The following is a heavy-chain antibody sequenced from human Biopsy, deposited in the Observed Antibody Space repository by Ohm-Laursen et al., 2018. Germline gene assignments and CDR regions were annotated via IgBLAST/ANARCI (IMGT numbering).Heavy chain of an antibody. D-gene: IGHD4-23*01. Sequence: SDTLSLTCTVSGGSFTGHYWIWIRQPPGKGLEWIGHISYTGYTSYKSSLKSRVTISLDTSRKHFSLRLASLAAADTAVYYCARGSNEYGGLYFPHWGQGTLVTVSS. CDR2: ISYTGYT. V-gene: IGHV4-59*11. CDR3: ARGSNEYGGLYFPH. CDR1: GGSFTGHY. J-gene: IGHJ1*01.